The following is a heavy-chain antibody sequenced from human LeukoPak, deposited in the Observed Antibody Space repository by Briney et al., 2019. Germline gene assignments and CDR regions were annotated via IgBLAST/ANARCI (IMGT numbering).Heavy chain of an antibody. V-gene: IGHV3-7*01. D-gene: IGHD1-26*01. J-gene: IGHJ3*02. CDR3: ARPIVGAITDAFDI. CDR2: IKQDGSEK. Sequence: GGSLRLSCAASGFTFSSYWMSWVRQAPGKGLEWVANIKQDGSEKYYVDSVKGRFTISRDNAKNSLYLQMNSLRAEDTAVYYCARPIVGAITDAFDIWGQGTMVTVSS. CDR1: GFTFSSYW.